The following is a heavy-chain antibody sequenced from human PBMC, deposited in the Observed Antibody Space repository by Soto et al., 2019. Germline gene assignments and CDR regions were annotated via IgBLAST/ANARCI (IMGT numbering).Heavy chain of an antibody. CDR1: GGSISSGTYY. J-gene: IGHJ4*02. Sequence: SETLSLTCTVSGGSISSGTYYWGWFRQPPGEGLEGSGGSSYSGGTYYNPSLNSRVTIFVDTSKNQFSLTLSSVTAADTAGYYCARAQGSGFLVSWGQGTLVTVSS. CDR2: SSYSGGT. CDR3: ARAQGSGFLVS. D-gene: IGHD3-10*01. V-gene: IGHV4-39*01.